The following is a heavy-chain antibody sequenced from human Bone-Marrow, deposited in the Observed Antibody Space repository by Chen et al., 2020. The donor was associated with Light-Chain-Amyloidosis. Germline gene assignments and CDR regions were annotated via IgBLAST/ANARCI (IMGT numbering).Heavy chain of an antibody. V-gene: IGHV3-23*04. D-gene: IGHD5-18*01. CDR1: GFTFGGFA. Sequence: EVQLVESGGGLVQPGGSLRLSCAASGFTFGGFAMSWVRQAPGKGLEWVSAISVSGDTPYYEDSVKGRFTISRDNSKNTLYLQISSLRPDDTAVYYCAKGGTAMAHFDSWGQGTLVAVSS. CDR2: ISVSGDTP. J-gene: IGHJ4*02. CDR3: AKGGTAMAHFDS.